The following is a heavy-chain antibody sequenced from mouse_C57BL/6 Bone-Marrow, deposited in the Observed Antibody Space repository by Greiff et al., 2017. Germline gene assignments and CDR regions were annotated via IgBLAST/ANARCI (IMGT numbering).Heavy chain of an antibody. Sequence: VQLQQSGAELVRPGTSVKVSCKASGYAFTNYLIEWVKQRPGQGLEWIGVINPGSGGTNYNEKFKGKATLTADKSSSTAYMQLSSLTSEDSAVYCCARRGWLLRGYAMDYWGQGTSVTVSS. CDR3: ARRGWLLRGYAMDY. D-gene: IGHD2-3*01. CDR1: GYAFTNYL. V-gene: IGHV1-54*01. CDR2: INPGSGGT. J-gene: IGHJ4*01.